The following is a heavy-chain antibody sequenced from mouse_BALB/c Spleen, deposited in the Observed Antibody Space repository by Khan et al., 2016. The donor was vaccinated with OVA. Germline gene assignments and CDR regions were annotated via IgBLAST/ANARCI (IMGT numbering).Heavy chain of an antibody. CDR2: IIYTGSI. Sequence: EVKLEESGPSLVKPSQTLSLTCSVTGDSITSGYWNWIRQFPGNKFEFMGYIIYTGSIYYNPSLKSRISITRHTSKNQYYLQLNSVTTEDTATYYCARSTYRYAFAYWGQGTLVTVSA. J-gene: IGHJ3*01. V-gene: IGHV3-8*02. CDR3: ARSTYRYAFAY. CDR1: GDSITSGY. D-gene: IGHD2-14*01.